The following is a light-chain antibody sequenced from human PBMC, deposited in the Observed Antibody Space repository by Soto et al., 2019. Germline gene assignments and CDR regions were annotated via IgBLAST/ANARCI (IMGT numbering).Light chain of an antibody. CDR2: EVT. Sequence: QSVLTQPASVSASPGQSITISCTGTSSDVGRYDYVSWYQQHPAKAPKLIIYEVTNRPSGVSNRFSGSKSGNTASLTISGLHAEDEADYYCNSYTSSSTLVFGGGTQLTVL. V-gene: IGLV2-14*01. J-gene: IGLJ2*01. CDR1: SSDVGRYDY. CDR3: NSYTSSSTLV.